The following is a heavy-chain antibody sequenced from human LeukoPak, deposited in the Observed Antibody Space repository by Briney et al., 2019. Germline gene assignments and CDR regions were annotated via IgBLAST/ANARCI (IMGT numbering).Heavy chain of an antibody. D-gene: IGHD3-3*01. V-gene: IGHV4-59*08. CDR3: ARQTYYDFWSGYYPVYFDS. CDR2: IYYSGST. CDR1: GGSISSYY. Sequence: SETLSLTCTVSGGSISSYYWSWIRQPPGKGLEWIGYIYYSGSTNYNPSLKSRVTISVDTSKNQFSLTLTSVAAADTAMYYCARQTYYDFWSGYYPVYFDSWGQGTLVTVSS. J-gene: IGHJ4*02.